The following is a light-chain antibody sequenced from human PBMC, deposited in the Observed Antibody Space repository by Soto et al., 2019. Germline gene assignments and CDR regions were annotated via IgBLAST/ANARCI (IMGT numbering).Light chain of an antibody. Sequence: EVVMTQSPASLSVSPGERVTLSCRASQNIRSSLAWYQQRPGQAPRLLIYDASTRATGIPPRFSGGGSGTEFTFTISSLQSEDYAIYYCQQYDLWSPFTFGQGTKVEF. CDR3: QQYDLWSPFT. V-gene: IGKV3-15*01. CDR1: QNIRSS. CDR2: DAS. J-gene: IGKJ2*01.